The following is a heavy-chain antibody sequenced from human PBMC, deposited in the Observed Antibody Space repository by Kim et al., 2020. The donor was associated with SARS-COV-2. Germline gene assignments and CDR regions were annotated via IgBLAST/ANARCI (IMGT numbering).Heavy chain of an antibody. D-gene: IGHD6-6*01. CDR3: ARTLGSSSGSATINNWFDP. CDR1: GGSISSYY. Sequence: SETLSLTCTVSGGSISSYYWSWIREPPGKGLEWIGYIYYSGSTNYNPSLKSRVTISVDTSKNQFSLKLSSVTAADTAVYYCARTLGSSSGSATINNWFDPWGQGTLVTVSS. CDR2: IYYSGST. J-gene: IGHJ5*02. V-gene: IGHV4-59*08.